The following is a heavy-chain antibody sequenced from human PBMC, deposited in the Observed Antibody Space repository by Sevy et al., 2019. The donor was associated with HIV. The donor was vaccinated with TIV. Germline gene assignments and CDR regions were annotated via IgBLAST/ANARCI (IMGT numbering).Heavy chain of an antibody. CDR2: VIPNSGQT. CDR1: GYTFTDYE. V-gene: IGHV1-8*01. J-gene: IGHJ4*02. D-gene: IGHD2-21*02. Sequence: ASVKFSCKASGYTFTDYEINWVRQASGQGLEWMGWVIPNSGQTAYPQKFQGRVTMTTSTSTGTAYMELSGLRSEDTATYYCETLVSCGGACYYLHYWGLGTLVTVSS. CDR3: ETLVSCGGACYYLHY.